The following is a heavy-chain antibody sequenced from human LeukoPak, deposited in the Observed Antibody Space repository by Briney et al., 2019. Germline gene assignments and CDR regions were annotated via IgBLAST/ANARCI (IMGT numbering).Heavy chain of an antibody. J-gene: IGHJ4*02. V-gene: IGHV3-15*01. Sequence: GGSLRLSCAASGFTFSNAWMSWFRQAPGKGLEWVGRIKSKTDGGTTDYAAPVKGRFTISRDDSKNTLYLQMNSLKTEDTAVYYCTTQYYYDSSGYYYPFGVDYWGQGTLVTVSS. CDR3: TTQYYYDSSGYYYPFGVDY. D-gene: IGHD3-22*01. CDR1: GFTFSNAW. CDR2: IKSKTDGGTT.